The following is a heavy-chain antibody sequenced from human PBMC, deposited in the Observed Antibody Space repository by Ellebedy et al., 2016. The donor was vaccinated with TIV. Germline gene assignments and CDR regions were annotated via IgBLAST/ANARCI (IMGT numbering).Heavy chain of an antibody. CDR3: TKRADNWGFFDY. CDR1: GFTFSDYV. V-gene: IGHV3-23*01. D-gene: IGHD1-1*01. J-gene: IGHJ4*02. CDR2: VSERDGRT. Sequence: PGGSLRLSCAASGFTFSDYVMAWVRQVPGKGREWVSAVSERDGRTFYADSVKGRFTISRDNSKNTLFLQMNSLTAGDTAVYYCTKRADNWGFFDYWGQGTLVTVSS.